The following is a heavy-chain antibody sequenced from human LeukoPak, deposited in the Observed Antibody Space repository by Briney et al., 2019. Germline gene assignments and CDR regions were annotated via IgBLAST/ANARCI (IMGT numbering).Heavy chain of an antibody. D-gene: IGHD3-22*01. Sequence: GGSLRLSCATSGFTFSSFGMDWIRQAPGKGLEWVSYISSSGSTIYYADSVKGRFTISRDNAKNSLFLQMNSLRAEDTAVYYCARQTSGYYVDYFDSWGQGTLVTVSS. CDR3: ARQTSGYYVDYFDS. J-gene: IGHJ4*02. CDR1: GFTFSSFG. V-gene: IGHV3-48*04. CDR2: ISSSGSTI.